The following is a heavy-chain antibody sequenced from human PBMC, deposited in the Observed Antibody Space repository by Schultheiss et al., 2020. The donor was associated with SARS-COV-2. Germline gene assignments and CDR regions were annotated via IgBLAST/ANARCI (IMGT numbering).Heavy chain of an antibody. CDR3: ARRTTRSDY. CDR1: GYSISSGYY. D-gene: IGHD4-11*01. CDR2: INHSGST. J-gene: IGHJ4*02. Sequence: SETLSLTCAVSGYSISSGYYWSWIRQPQGKGLEWIGEINHSGSTNYNPALKSRVTISVDTSKNQFSLKLSSVTAADTAVYYCARRTTRSDYWGQGTLVTVSS. V-gene: IGHV4-34*01.